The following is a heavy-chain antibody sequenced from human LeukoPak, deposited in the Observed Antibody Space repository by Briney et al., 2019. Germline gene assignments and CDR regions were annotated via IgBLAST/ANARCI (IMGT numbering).Heavy chain of an antibody. J-gene: IGHJ4*02. CDR1: GFTFSSYS. CDR3: AREVVGDACGY. CDR2: ISSSSSYI. D-gene: IGHD1-26*01. V-gene: IGHV3-21*01. Sequence: GGSLRLSCAASGFTFSSYSMNWVRQAPGKGLEWVSSISSSSSYIYYADSVKGRFTISRDNAKNSLYLQMNSLRAEDTAVYYCAREVVGDACGYWGQGTLVTVPS.